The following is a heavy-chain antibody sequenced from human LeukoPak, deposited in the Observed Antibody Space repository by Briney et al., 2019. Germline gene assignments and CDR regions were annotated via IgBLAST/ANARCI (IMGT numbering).Heavy chain of an antibody. V-gene: IGHV1-18*01. CDR3: AGGRSGSYGLDYYYYYMDV. CDR1: GYTFTSYG. J-gene: IGHJ6*03. D-gene: IGHD1-26*01. Sequence: ASVKVSCKASGYTFTSYGISWVRQAPGQGLKWMGWISAYNGNTNYAQKLQGRVTMTTDTSTSTAYMELRSLRSDDTAVYYCAGGRSGSYGLDYYYYYMDVWGKGTTVTVSS. CDR2: ISAYNGNT.